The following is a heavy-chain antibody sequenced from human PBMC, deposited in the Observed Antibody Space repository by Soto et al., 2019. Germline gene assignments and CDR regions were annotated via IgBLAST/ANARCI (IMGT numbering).Heavy chain of an antibody. CDR3: ARDLEGHYDSSGRFDY. Sequence: SVKVSRKASGGTFSSYAISWVRQAPGQGLEWMGGIIPIFGTANYAQKFQGRVTITADKSTSTAYMELSSLRSEDTAVYYCARDLEGHYDSSGRFDYWGQGTLVTVSS. CDR2: IIPIFGTA. CDR1: GGTFSSYA. V-gene: IGHV1-69*06. D-gene: IGHD3-22*01. J-gene: IGHJ4*02.